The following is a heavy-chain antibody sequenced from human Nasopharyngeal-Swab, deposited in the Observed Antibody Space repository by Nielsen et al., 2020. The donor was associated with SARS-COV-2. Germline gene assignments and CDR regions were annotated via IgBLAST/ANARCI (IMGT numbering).Heavy chain of an antibody. CDR1: GFTFNVYA. D-gene: IGHD2-21*01. J-gene: IGHJ4*02. CDR2: ISDSGKRT. CDR3: AKDWVIDS. V-gene: IGHV3-23*01. Sequence: GESLKISCAASGFTFNVYAMRWVRQAPGRGLEWVSGISDSGKRTDYADSVEGRFTISRDNSRNTLYLQMNSLRAEDTAAYYCAKDWVIDSWGQGTLVTVSS.